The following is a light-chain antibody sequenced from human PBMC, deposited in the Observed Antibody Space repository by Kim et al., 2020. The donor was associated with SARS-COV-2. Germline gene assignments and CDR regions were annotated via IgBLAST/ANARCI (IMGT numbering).Light chain of an antibody. J-gene: IGLJ3*02. CDR1: NMGRTG. V-gene: IGLV3-21*04. CDR2: FDS. Sequence: APGETAKIICGGNNMGRTGVHWYQQKPGQAPVLVIYFDSDRPSGIPERFSGSNSGNMATLTISRVEAGDEADYYCQLWDSVGDHPVFGGGTQLTVL. CDR3: QLWDSVGDHPV.